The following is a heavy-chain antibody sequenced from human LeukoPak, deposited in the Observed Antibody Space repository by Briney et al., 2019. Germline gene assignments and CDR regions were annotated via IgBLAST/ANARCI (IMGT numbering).Heavy chain of an antibody. V-gene: IGHV3-23*01. CDR2: ISRSGGTT. CDR1: GFTFSSYD. D-gene: IGHD4-11*01. J-gene: IGHJ4*02. CDR3: RAATRYLSNYFDY. Sequence: GGSLRLSCAASGFTFSSYDMTWVRQTPGEGLQWVALISRSGGTTYYADSVKGRFTISRDNSRDTLFLQMNSLTPEDTAVYYCRAATRYLSNYFDYWGQGVLVTVSS.